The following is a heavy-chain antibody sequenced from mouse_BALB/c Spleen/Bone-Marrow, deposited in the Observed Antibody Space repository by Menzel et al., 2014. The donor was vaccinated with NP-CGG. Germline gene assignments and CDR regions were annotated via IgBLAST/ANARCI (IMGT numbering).Heavy chain of an antibody. CDR1: GFTFSSYT. Sequence: EVKLVESGGGLVQPGGSLKLSCAASGFTFSSYTMSWVRQTPEKRLVWVAYISNGGGSIYYPDTVKGRFTISRDNDKNTLYLQMSSLKSEDTATYYCASHYYDSSPFAYWGQGTLVTVSA. CDR2: ISNGGGSI. J-gene: IGHJ3*01. CDR3: ASHYYDSSPFAY. D-gene: IGHD1-1*01. V-gene: IGHV5-12-2*01.